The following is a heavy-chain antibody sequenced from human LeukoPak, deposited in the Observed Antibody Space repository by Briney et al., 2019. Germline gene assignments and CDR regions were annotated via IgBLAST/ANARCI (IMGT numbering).Heavy chain of an antibody. CDR3: ARSVYGDLFDY. J-gene: IGHJ4*02. Sequence: GESLKISCKGSGSSFTSYWIGWVRQMPGKGLDWMGIIYPGDSDTRYSPSFQGQVTISADKSISTAYLQRSSLKASDIDMYYCARSVYGDLFDYWGQGALVTVSS. CDR2: IYPGDSDT. D-gene: IGHD4-17*01. V-gene: IGHV5-51*01. CDR1: GSSFTSYW.